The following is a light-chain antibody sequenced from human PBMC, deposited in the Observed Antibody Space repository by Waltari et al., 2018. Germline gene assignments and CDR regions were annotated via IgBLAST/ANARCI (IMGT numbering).Light chain of an antibody. CDR3: LQDYLYPWT. J-gene: IGKJ1*01. Sequence: AIQMTQSPSSLSASVGDSVTITCRASQDIRDDLGWYQQKPGKAPNLLIYAASTCQSGVPSRFSGSGSGTDFTLTINSLQPEDFATYYCLQDYLYPWTFAQGTKVEI. CDR2: AAS. V-gene: IGKV1-6*01. CDR1: QDIRDD.